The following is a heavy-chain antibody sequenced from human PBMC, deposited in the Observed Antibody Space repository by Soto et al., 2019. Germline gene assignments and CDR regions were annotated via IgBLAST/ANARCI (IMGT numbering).Heavy chain of an antibody. J-gene: IGHJ6*02. CDR1: GFTFSSYA. CDR3: AKEWGHSGWYEEGYYDYGMDV. Sequence: EVQLLESGGGLVQPGGSLRLSCAASGFTFSSYAMSWVRQAPGKGLEWVSAISGSGGSTYYADSVKGRFTISRDNSKNTLYLQMNSLRAEDTAVYYCAKEWGHSGWYEEGYYDYGMDVWGQGTTVTVSS. D-gene: IGHD6-19*01. V-gene: IGHV3-23*01. CDR2: ISGSGGST.